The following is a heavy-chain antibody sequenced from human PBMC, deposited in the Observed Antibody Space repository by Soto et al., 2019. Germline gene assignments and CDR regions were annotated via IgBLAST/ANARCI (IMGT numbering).Heavy chain of an antibody. J-gene: IGHJ4*02. CDR1: GASIRDGDYY. V-gene: IGHV4-30-4*01. CDR2: IAYTGGT. CDR3: ARVGYGDYGRGYYFDF. Sequence: QVRLQESGPRLVKPSQTLSLTCSVSGASIRDGDYYWSWLRQPPGKGPEWIGIIAYTGGTHYNPTLRGAVSMSVDTSANQFSLKVNFVTAADSAVYYCARVGYGDYGRGYYFDFWGPGILVTVSS. D-gene: IGHD4-17*01.